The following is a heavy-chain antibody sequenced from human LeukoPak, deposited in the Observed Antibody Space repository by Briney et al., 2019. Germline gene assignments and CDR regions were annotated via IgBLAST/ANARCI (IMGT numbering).Heavy chain of an antibody. D-gene: IGHD3-10*01. J-gene: IGHJ4*02. V-gene: IGHV3-53*01. CDR2: IYSGGST. CDR3: AKTDRGSGLADYFHC. Sequence: GGSLRLSCAASGFTVSSNYMNWVRQAPGKGLEWVSVIYSGGSTYYPDSVRGRFTISRDDSKNMLYLQMNSLRAEDTAVYYCAKTDRGSGLADYFHCWGQGTLVTVSS. CDR1: GFTVSSNY.